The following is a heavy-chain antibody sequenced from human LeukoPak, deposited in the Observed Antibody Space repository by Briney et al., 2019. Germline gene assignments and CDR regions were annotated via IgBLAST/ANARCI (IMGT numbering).Heavy chain of an antibody. CDR2: TAIDGSTK. Sequence: GGSLRLSCAASGFTFSSYEMNWVRQAPGTGLEWLAVTAIDGSTKYYADSVKGRFTISRDNSENTLYLQMNSLRPEDTAVYYCAASIDYWGRGTPVTVSS. J-gene: IGHJ4*02. CDR1: GFTFSSYE. V-gene: IGHV3-30*01. CDR3: AASIDY.